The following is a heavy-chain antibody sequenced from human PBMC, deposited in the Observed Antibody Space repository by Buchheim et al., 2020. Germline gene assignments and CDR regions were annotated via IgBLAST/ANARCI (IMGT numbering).Heavy chain of an antibody. CDR1: GFTFSSYG. V-gene: IGHV3-30*18. CDR3: AKDSGPWSYYSPLYYYGMDV. D-gene: IGHD1-26*01. Sequence: QVQLVESGGGVVQPGRSLRLSCAASGFTFSSYGMHWVRQAPGKGLEWVAVISYDGSNKYYADSVKGRFTISRDNSKNTLYLQMNSLRAEETAVYYCAKDSGPWSYYSPLYYYGMDVWGQGTT. J-gene: IGHJ6*02. CDR2: ISYDGSNK.